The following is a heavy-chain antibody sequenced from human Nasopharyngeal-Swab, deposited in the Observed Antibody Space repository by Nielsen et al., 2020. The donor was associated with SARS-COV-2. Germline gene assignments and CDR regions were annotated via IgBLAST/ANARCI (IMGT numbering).Heavy chain of an antibody. D-gene: IGHD3-3*01. J-gene: IGHJ4*02. V-gene: IGHV3-21*01. CDR1: GFTFSSYR. CDR3: AREGGIFGVVIVDY. Sequence: GESPKILCSASGFTFSSYRMNWGRQAPGKGLEWVSSIISSSSYIYYEDSVKGRFTISRDNAKNSLYLQMNSLRAEDTAVYYCAREGGIFGVVIVDYWGQGTLVTVSS. CDR2: IISSSSYI.